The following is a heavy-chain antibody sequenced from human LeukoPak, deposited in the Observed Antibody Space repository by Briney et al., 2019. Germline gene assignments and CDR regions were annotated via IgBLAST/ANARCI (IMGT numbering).Heavy chain of an antibody. CDR2: INPSGGST. D-gene: IGHD4-17*01. CDR1: GYTFTSYY. V-gene: IGHV1-46*01. J-gene: IGHJ4*02. CDR3: AEAHYGDYGGETIDY. Sequence: ASVKVSCKASGYTFTSYYMHWVRQAPGQGLEWMGIINPSGGSTSYAQKFQGRVTMTRDTSTSTVYMELSSLRSEDTAVYYCAEAHYGDYGGETIDYWGQGTLVTVSS.